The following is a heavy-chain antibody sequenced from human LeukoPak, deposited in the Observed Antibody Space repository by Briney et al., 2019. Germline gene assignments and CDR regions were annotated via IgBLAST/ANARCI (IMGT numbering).Heavy chain of an antibody. D-gene: IGHD3-10*01. CDR1: GYSFTNHW. V-gene: IGHV5-51*01. J-gene: IGHJ4*02. CDR3: ARRMVRGVITSPFDF. Sequence: GESLKISCQASGYSFTNHWIGWVRQMPGKGLEWMGIIYPGDSDTTYSPSFQGQVTISADKSISTAYLQWSSLKASDTAMYYCARRMVRGVITSPFDFWGQGTLVTVSS. CDR2: IYPGDSDT.